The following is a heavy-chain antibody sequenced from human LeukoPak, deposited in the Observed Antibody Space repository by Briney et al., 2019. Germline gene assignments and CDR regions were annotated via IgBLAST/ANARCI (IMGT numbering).Heavy chain of an antibody. J-gene: IGHJ4*02. D-gene: IGHD3-22*01. CDR2: INSDGSST. CDR1: GFTLSSYW. V-gene: IGHV3-74*01. Sequence: GGSLRLSCAASGFTLSSYWMHWVRPAPGKGLVWVSRINSDGSSTNYAGSVKGPFTISTDNAKNTLYLQKNSARAADTAVYNSARDRRIESTMIVVASYSDYWGQGTLVTVSS. CDR3: ARDRRIESTMIVVASYSDY.